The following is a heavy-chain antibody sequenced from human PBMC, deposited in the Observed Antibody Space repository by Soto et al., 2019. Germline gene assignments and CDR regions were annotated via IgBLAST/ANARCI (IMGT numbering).Heavy chain of an antibody. CDR2: IIPILGIA. V-gene: IGHV1-69*02. D-gene: IGHD6-19*01. CDR1: GGTFSSYT. J-gene: IGHJ4*02. Sequence: QVQLVQSGAEVKKPGSSVKVSCKASGGTFSSYTISWVRQAPGQGLEWMGRIIPILGIANYAQKFQGRVTITADKSTSTAYKELSSQRAEDTAVYYCARGEAVAGRTIFTYWGQGTLVTVSS. CDR3: ARGEAVAGRTIFTY.